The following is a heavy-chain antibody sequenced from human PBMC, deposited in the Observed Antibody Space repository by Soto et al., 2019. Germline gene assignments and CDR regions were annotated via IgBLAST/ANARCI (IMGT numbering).Heavy chain of an antibody. J-gene: IGHJ4*02. Sequence: HPGGSLRLSCVASGFTFDDYAIHWVRQTPGKGLEWVSGLTWNGEVLGYADSVKGRFTISRDNGKNSLYLEMNSLRPEDTALYYCVKDSESSGYLTHLDYWGQGTPVTVSS. V-gene: IGHV3-9*01. CDR1: GFTFDDYA. CDR2: LTWNGEVL. D-gene: IGHD3-22*01. CDR3: VKDSESSGYLTHLDY.